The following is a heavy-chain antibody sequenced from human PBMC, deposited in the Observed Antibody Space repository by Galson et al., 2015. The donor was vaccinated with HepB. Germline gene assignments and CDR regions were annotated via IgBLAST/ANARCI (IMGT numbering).Heavy chain of an antibody. J-gene: IGHJ5*02. Sequence: SVKVSCKASGYTFTSYAMNWVRQAPGQGLEWMGWINTNTGNPTYAQGFTGRFVFSLDTSVSTAYLQISSLKAEDTAVYYCARSPPYDILTGYYKRRWFDLWGQGTLVTVSS. V-gene: IGHV7-4-1*02. CDR2: INTNTGNP. D-gene: IGHD3-9*01. CDR1: GYTFTSYA. CDR3: ARSPPYDILTGYYKRRWFDL.